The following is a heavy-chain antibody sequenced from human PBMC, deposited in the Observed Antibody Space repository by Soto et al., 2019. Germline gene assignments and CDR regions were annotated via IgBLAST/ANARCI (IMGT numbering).Heavy chain of an antibody. CDR3: ARLGSVDTAMAMSAEWATAPNYYYYGMDG. CDR2: IIPIFGTA. D-gene: IGHD5-18*01. V-gene: IGHV1-69*06. Sequence: ASVKVSCEASGGTFSSYAISWVRQAPGQGHEWMGGIIPIFGTANYAQKFQGRVTITADKSTSTAYMELSSLRSEDTAVYYCARLGSVDTAMAMSAEWATAPNYYYYGMDGWGHGTTVTVS. J-gene: IGHJ6*02. CDR1: GGTFSSYA.